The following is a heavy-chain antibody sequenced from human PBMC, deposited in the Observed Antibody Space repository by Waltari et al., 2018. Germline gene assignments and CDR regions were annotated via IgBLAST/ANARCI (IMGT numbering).Heavy chain of an antibody. J-gene: IGHJ6*02. V-gene: IGHV3-15*01. CDR3: TAGGWNCLNKTCYKRSMDV. Sequence: EVQLVESGGGLVTPGGSLRLSCAASGFTFSDAWLSWVRQLPGKGLEWVGRIKRIVDDGAIDLAAPIEGKFGISRDDPERTLYLRMNNLETEDTGVYYCTAGGWNCLNKTCYKRSMDVWGQGTTVIVS. CDR1: GFTFSDAW. D-gene: IGHD3-9*01. CDR2: IKRIVDDGAI.